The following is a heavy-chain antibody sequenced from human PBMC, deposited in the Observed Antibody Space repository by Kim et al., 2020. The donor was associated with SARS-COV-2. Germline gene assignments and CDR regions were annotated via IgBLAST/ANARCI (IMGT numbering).Heavy chain of an antibody. J-gene: IGHJ4*02. CDR2: ISAYNGNT. Sequence: ASVKVSCKASGYTFTSYGISWVRQAPGQGLEWMGWISAYNGNTNYAQKLQGRVTMTTDTSTSTAYMELRSLRSDDTAVYYCARDQGLRYPTYFDYWGQGTLVTVSS. CDR3: ARDQGLRYPTYFDY. CDR1: GYTFTSYG. V-gene: IGHV1-18*01. D-gene: IGHD3-16*01.